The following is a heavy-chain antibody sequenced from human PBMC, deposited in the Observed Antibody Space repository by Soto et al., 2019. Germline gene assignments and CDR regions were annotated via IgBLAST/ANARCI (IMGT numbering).Heavy chain of an antibody. Sequence: GSLRLSCAASGFTFSSYAMSWVRQAPGKGLEWVSAISGSGGSTYYADSVKGRFTISRDNSKNTLYLQMNSLRAEDTAVYYCAKPMVRGAPSVNWLDPWGQGTLVTVSS. J-gene: IGHJ5*02. CDR3: AKPMVRGAPSVNWLDP. CDR2: ISGSGGST. CDR1: GFTFSSYA. D-gene: IGHD3-10*01. V-gene: IGHV3-23*01.